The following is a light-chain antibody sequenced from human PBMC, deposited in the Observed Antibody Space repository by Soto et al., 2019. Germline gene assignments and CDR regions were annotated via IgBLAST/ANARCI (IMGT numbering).Light chain of an antibody. V-gene: IGKV3-11*01. J-gene: IGKJ4*01. CDR1: QSVSRS. Sequence: EIVLTQSPATLSLSPGDRAVLSCRASQSVSRSLTWYQHKPGQAPRLLIYDASTRATAIPRRFSGSGSGKDFTLTISSLEPEDFAVYYCQQRSNRFGGGTKVDIK. CDR3: QQRSNR. CDR2: DAS.